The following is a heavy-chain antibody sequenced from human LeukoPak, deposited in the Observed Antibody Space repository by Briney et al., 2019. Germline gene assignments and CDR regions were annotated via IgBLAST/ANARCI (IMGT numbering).Heavy chain of an antibody. CDR1: GFTFSSYW. D-gene: IGHD3-16*01. J-gene: IGHJ3*01. CDR3: ARDFGPRLYAFDV. V-gene: IGHV3-48*04. CDR2: ISVSSRNVI. Sequence: PGGSLRLSCAASGFTFSSYWMNWVRQAPGKGLEWLSYISVSSRNVIDYADSVKGRFTISRDDAKNSLYLQMNSLRAEDTAVYFCARDFGPRLYAFDVWGQGTMITVSS.